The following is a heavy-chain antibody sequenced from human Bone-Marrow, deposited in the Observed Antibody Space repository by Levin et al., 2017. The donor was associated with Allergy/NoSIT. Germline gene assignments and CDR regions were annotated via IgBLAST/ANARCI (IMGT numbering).Heavy chain of an antibody. Sequence: PSETLSLTCTVSGGSISSYYWSWIRQPPGKGLEWIGYIYYSGSTNYNPSLKSRVTISVDTSKNQFSLKLSSVTAADTAVYYCAKGSSAVDWFDPWGQGTLVTVSS. V-gene: IGHV4-59*08. CDR1: GGSISSYY. J-gene: IGHJ5*02. CDR2: IYYSGST. D-gene: IGHD6-6*01. CDR3: AKGSSAVDWFDP.